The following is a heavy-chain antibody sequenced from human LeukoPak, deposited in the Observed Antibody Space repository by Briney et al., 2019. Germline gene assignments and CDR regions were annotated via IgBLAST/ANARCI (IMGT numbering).Heavy chain of an antibody. CDR1: GFTFSNYA. Sequence: GGSLRLSCAASGFTFSNYAMSWVRQAPGKGLEWVSAISDSGGATNCADSMKGRFTISRDNSKNTLYLQMNSLRAEDTAVYYCAKRSCGGGSCNFDYWGQGTLVTVSS. CDR3: AKRSCGGGSCNFDY. CDR2: ISDSGGAT. V-gene: IGHV3-23*01. J-gene: IGHJ4*02. D-gene: IGHD2-15*01.